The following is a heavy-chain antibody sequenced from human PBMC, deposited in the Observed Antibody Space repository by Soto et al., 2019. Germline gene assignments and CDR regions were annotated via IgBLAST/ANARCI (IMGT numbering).Heavy chain of an antibody. J-gene: IGHJ5*02. Sequence: EVQLLDSGGGLVQPGGSLRLSCAASGFTFRTYAMSWVRQAPGKGLEWVSTISDSGTTYYANSVKGRFTISRDNSRNTLDLQMNSVRVEDTAVYYCAKGGEGSCSRTSCLFFSDSWGQGTLVTVSS. CDR2: ISDSGTT. D-gene: IGHD2-2*01. V-gene: IGHV3-23*01. CDR3: AKGGEGSCSRTSCLFFSDS. CDR1: GFTFRTYA.